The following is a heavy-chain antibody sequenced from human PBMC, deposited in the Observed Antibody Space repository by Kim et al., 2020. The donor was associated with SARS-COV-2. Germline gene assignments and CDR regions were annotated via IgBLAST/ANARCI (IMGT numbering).Heavy chain of an antibody. Sequence: GGSLRLSCATSGFTFSYYWMSWVRQAPGTGLEWVANIKQIGSEKYYVDSVKGRFTISRDNAKNSLYLQINSLRAEDTAVYYCARAGSGSHNWFDPWAQGT. CDR1: GFTFSYYW. CDR3: ARAGSGSHNWFDP. CDR2: IKQIGSEK. V-gene: IGHV3-7*03. J-gene: IGHJ5*02. D-gene: IGHD3-10*01.